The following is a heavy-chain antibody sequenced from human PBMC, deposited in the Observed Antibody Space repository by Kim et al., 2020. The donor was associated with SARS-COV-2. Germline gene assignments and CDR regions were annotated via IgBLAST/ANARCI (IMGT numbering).Heavy chain of an antibody. CDR3: AKSAFYGSGSYYHY. D-gene: IGHD3-10*01. V-gene: IGHV3-23*01. Sequence: AASVKGRFTISRDNSRNTLYLQMNSLRAEDTAVYYCAKSAFYGSGSYYHYWGQGTLVTVSS. J-gene: IGHJ4*02.